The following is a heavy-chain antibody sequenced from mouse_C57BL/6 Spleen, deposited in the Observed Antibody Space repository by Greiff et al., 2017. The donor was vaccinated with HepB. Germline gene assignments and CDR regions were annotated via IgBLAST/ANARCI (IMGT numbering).Heavy chain of an antibody. Sequence: VQLVESGPELVKPGASVKISCKASGYAFSSSWMYWVKQRPGKGLEWIGRIYPGDGDTNYNGKFKGKAKLTADKSSSTAYMQLSSLTSEDSAVYFCARDYYGSSPYYFDYWGQGTTLTVSS. CDR2: IYPGDGDT. D-gene: IGHD1-1*01. V-gene: IGHV1-82*01. CDR3: ARDYYGSSPYYFDY. CDR1: GYAFSSSW. J-gene: IGHJ2*01.